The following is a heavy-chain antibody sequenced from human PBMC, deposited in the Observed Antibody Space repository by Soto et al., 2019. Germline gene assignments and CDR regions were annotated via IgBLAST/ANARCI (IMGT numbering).Heavy chain of an antibody. CDR2: ISYDGSNK. D-gene: IGHD3-3*01. CDR1: GFTFSSYG. J-gene: IGHJ4*02. Sequence: QVQLVESGGGVVQPGRSLRLSCAASGFTFSSYGMHWVRQAPGKGLEWVAVISYDGSNKYYADSVKGRFTISRDNSKNTLYLQMNRLRAEDTAVYYCAKASVWSGYYSAYFDYWGQGTLVTVSS. CDR3: AKASVWSGYYSAYFDY. V-gene: IGHV3-30*18.